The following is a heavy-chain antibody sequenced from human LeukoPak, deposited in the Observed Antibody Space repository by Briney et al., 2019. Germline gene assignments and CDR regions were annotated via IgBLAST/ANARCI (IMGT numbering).Heavy chain of an antibody. Sequence: SETLSLTCTVSGGFISSYYWSWIRQPPGKGLEWIGYIYTSGSTNYNPSLKSRVTISVDTSKNQFSLKLSSVTAADTAVYYCARLKITRLIAAAGTSWFDPWGQGTLVTVSS. V-gene: IGHV4-4*09. D-gene: IGHD6-13*01. CDR3: ARLKITRLIAAAGTSWFDP. CDR1: GGFISSYY. J-gene: IGHJ5*02. CDR2: IYTSGST.